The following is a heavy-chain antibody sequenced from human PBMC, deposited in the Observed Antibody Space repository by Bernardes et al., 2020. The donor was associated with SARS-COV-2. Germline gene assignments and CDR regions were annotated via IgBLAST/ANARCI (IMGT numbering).Heavy chain of an antibody. V-gene: IGHV4-59*02. Sequence: ETMPLTCTVSRGSVKSYYWSWIRQPPGKGLEWIGHIHYSGNTNHNSSLKSRVTISVDTSTNQVSLKLYSVTAEDTAVYYCARDVAGREDFWGQGTLVTVPS. CDR2: IHYSGNT. CDR1: RGSVKSYY. CDR3: ARDVAGREDF. D-gene: IGHD1-26*01. J-gene: IGHJ4*02.